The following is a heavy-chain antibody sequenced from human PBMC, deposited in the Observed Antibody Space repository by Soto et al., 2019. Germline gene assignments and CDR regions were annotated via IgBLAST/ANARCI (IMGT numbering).Heavy chain of an antibody. J-gene: IGHJ6*03. V-gene: IGHV1-46*03. CDR1: GYTFTSYY. Sequence: GASVKVSCKASGYTFTSYYMHWVRQAPGQGLEWMGIINPSGGSTSYAQKFQGRVTMTRDTSTSTVYMELSSLRSEDTAVYYCARIGRVYGSGXYYNRYSMEVLGKGTTVTFSS. CDR3: ARIGRVYGSGXYYNRYSMEV. CDR2: INPSGGST. D-gene: IGHD3-10*01.